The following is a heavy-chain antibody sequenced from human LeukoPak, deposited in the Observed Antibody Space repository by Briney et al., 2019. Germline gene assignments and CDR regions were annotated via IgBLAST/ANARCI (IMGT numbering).Heavy chain of an antibody. Sequence: GGSLRLSCAASGYTFSSYSMNWVRQAPGKGLEWASSISSSSSYIFYADSVKGRFTISRDNAKNSLYLQINSLRVEDTAVYYCATDGVRTNDAFNIWGQGTMVTVSS. CDR2: ISSSSSYI. CDR1: GYTFSSYS. CDR3: ATDGVRTNDAFNI. V-gene: IGHV3-21*01. J-gene: IGHJ3*02. D-gene: IGHD1-14*01.